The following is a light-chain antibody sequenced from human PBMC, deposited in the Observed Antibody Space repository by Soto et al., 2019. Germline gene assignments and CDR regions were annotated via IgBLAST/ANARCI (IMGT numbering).Light chain of an antibody. Sequence: DIVMTQSPDSLAVSLGERATINCKSSQSVLYSSNNKNYLAWYQQKPGQPPKLLIYWASTRESGVPDRCSGSGSGTDSTLTISSLQAEDVAVYSCQQYIHWPPGMFGPGTTVDIK. V-gene: IGKV4-1*01. CDR1: QSVLYSSNNKNY. CDR3: QQYIHWPPGM. J-gene: IGKJ1*01. CDR2: WAS.